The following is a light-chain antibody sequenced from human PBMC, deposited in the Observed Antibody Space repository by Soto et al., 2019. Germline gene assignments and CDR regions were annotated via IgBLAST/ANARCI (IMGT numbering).Light chain of an antibody. CDR3: QQYNTWRSIS. CDR2: GAS. V-gene: IGKV3-20*01. J-gene: IGKJ5*01. Sequence: EIVLTQSPDTLSLSPGERATLSCRASQSVSSSYLAWYQQKPGQAPRLLIFGASSRATGIPDRFSGSGSGTDFTLTISRLEPEDFAVYYCQQYNTWRSISFGQGTRLETK. CDR1: QSVSSSY.